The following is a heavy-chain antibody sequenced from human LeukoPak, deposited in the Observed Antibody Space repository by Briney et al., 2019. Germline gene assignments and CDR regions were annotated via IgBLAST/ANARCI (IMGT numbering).Heavy chain of an antibody. J-gene: IGHJ4*02. Sequence: ASVKVSCKASGYTFSSCTSCWVRQGPGQGLGWMGWISVYNGNPNYSEKFEDRVIMTTETSTSTASMELRSLRSDYTAVYYCARDQYDSVCASHRPYFDCWGQGNLVTVSS. V-gene: IGHV1-18*01. CDR3: ARDQYDSVCASHRPYFDC. D-gene: IGHD3-16*02. CDR1: GYTFSSCT. CDR2: ISVYNGNP.